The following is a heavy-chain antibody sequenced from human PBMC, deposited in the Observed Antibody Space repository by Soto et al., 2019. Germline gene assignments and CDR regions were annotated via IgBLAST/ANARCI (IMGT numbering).Heavy chain of an antibody. V-gene: IGHV1-3*01. CDR1: GYTFTGYA. J-gene: IGHJ4*02. CDR3: ARGFPYDYVWGSYPIGFDY. Sequence: VASVKVSCKASGYTFTGYAMHWVRQAPGQRLEWMGWINAGNGNTKYSQKFQGRVTITRDTSASTAYMELSSLRSEDTAVYYCARGFPYDYVWGSYPIGFDYWGQGTLVTVSS. D-gene: IGHD3-16*02. CDR2: INAGNGNT.